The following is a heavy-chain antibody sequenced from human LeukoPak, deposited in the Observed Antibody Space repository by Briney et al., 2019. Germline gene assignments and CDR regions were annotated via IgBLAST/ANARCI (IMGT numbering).Heavy chain of an antibody. CDR1: GGSLNSGRYY. CDR3: ARDDDRPADAFDI. J-gene: IGHJ3*02. V-gene: IGHV4-39*07. D-gene: IGHD3-22*01. CDR2: IYYTGST. Sequence: SETLSLTCTVSGGSLNSGRYYWGWIRQSPGKGLEWIGSIYYTGSTYYNPSLKSRVTISVDRSKNQFSLKLSSVTAADTAVYYCARDDDRPADAFDIWGQGTMVTVSS.